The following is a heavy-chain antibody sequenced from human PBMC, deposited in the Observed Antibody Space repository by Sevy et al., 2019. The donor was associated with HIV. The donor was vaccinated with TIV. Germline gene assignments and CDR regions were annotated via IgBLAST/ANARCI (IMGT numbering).Heavy chain of an antibody. CDR3: ARGNPVYCVGGSCYRPLDY. J-gene: IGHJ4*02. D-gene: IGHD2-15*01. CDR2: ITTDGSSI. V-gene: IGHV3-11*01. CDR1: GFTFNDYY. Sequence: GGSLRLSCVVSGFTFNDYYMSWIRQAPGEGLEWVSPITTDGSSISYADSVKGRFTISRDNAKNSLYVQMNSLRAEDTAVFYCARGNPVYCVGGSCYRPLDYWGRGTLVTVSS.